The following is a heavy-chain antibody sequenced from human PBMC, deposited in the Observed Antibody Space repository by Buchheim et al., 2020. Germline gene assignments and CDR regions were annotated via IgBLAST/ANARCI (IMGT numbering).Heavy chain of an antibody. CDR2: ISGSGGST. V-gene: IGHV3-23*01. CDR1: GFTFSSYA. D-gene: IGHD5-18*01. Sequence: EVQLLESGGGLVQPGGSLRLSCAASGFTFSSYAMSWVRQAPGKGLEWVSTISGSGGSTYYADSVKGRFTISRDNSKNTLYLQMNSLRAEDTAVYYCAKDLGGYSYGPTLYYYGMDVWDQGTT. J-gene: IGHJ6*02. CDR3: AKDLGGYSYGPTLYYYGMDV.